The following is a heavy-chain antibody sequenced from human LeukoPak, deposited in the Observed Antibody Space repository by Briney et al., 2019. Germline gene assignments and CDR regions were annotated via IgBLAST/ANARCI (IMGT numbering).Heavy chain of an antibody. CDR3: ARGRRGGGYNYGYDAFDI. V-gene: IGHV3-48*02. J-gene: IGHJ3*02. CDR2: ISSSSSTI. CDR1: GFTFTYAW. D-gene: IGHD5-18*01. Sequence: PGGSLRLSCAGSGFTFTYAWMSWVRQAPGKGLEWVSYISSSSSTIFNADSVKGRFTISRDNAKNSLYLQMNSLRNEDTAVYYCARGRRGGGYNYGYDAFDIWGQGTMVTVSS.